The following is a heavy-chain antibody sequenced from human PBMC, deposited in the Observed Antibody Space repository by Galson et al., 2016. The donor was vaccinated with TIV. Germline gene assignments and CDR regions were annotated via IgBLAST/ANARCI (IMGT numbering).Heavy chain of an antibody. Sequence: SLRLSCAASGFAFSDYYMTWIRQAPGKGLEWVGRIKSKTDGGTRDYSAPVKGRFTISKDDSKNTWYLQLNSLKTDDTAVYYCTTRLAISGVIIRDYWGQGTLVTVSS. J-gene: IGHJ4*02. V-gene: IGHV3-15*01. CDR1: GFAFSDYY. CDR2: IKSKTDGGTR. CDR3: TTRLAISGVIIRDY. D-gene: IGHD3-3*01.